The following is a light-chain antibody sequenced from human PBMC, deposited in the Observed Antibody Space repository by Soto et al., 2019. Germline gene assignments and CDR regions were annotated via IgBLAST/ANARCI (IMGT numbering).Light chain of an antibody. V-gene: IGKV3-20*01. CDR3: HQCGSCRLPGSSPLP. CDR1: QSVSSNY. Sequence: NVLTQSPGTLSLSPGERATLSCRASQSVSSNYLAWYQQKPAQAPRLLIYGASSRATGIPDRFSGSGSATGFSHTISKLEPEDSAVYYCHQCGSCRLPGSSPLPFGGGTKVEIK. J-gene: IGKJ4*01. CDR2: GAS.